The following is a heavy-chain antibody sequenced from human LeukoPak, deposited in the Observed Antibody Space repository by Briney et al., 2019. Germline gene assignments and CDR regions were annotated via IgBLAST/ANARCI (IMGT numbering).Heavy chain of an antibody. V-gene: IGHV1-18*01. CDR1: GYRLSYYG. Sequence: ASVKVSCKASGYRLSYYGISWVRQAPGQGLEWMGWINAYTGNTNYAQKLQGRVTMTTDTSTSTAYMELRSLRSDDTAVYYCVRDDVSPWGQGTLVTVSS. J-gene: IGHJ5*02. CDR3: VRDDVSP. CDR2: INAYTGNT.